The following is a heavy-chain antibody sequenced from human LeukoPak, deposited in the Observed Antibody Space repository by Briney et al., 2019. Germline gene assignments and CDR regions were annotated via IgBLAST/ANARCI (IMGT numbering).Heavy chain of an antibody. V-gene: IGHV3-23*01. CDR3: AKDARRIVVVKGAFDI. CDR1: GFTFSSYA. D-gene: IGHD2-21*01. J-gene: IGHJ3*02. CDR2: ISGSGGST. Sequence: PGGSPRLSCAASGFTFSSYAMSWVRQAPGKGLEWVSAISGSGGSTYYADSVKGRFTISRDNSKHTLYLQMNSLRAEGTAVYYCAKDARRIVVVKGAFDIWGQGTMVTVSS.